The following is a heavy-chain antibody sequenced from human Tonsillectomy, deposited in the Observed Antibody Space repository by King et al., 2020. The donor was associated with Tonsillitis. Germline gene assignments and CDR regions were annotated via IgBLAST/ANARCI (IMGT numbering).Heavy chain of an antibody. V-gene: IGHV3-30*18. CDR2: ISYDGSNL. J-gene: IGHJ6*02. Sequence: QVQLVESGGGVVQPGRSLRLSCAASGFTFSSYGMHWVRQAPGKGLEWVAVISYDGSNLYYADSVKGRFSISRDNSKKTLYLQMSSLRAEDTDFYYCAKDLHDLSDYDIEASSYGLDVWGQGTTVTVSS. CDR3: AKDLHDLSDYDIEASSYGLDV. CDR1: GFTFSSYG. D-gene: IGHD3-9*01.